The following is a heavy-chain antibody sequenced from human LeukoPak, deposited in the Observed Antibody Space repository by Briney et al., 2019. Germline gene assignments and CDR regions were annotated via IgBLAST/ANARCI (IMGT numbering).Heavy chain of an antibody. V-gene: IGHV5-51*01. Sequence: GESLKISCQSSGYNFTPYWIVWVRQMPGKGLEWMGITFAGYSYTIYSPSFQGQVTISVDKSISTAYLQWSSLKASDTAMYYCARAATVTAESAFGYWGQGTLVTVSS. CDR2: TFAGYSYT. J-gene: IGHJ4*02. CDR3: ARAATVTAESAFGY. D-gene: IGHD4-17*01. CDR1: GYNFTPYW.